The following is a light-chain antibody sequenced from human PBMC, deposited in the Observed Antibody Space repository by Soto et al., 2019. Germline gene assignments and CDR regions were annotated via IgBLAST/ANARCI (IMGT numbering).Light chain of an antibody. J-gene: IGKJ5*01. CDR3: QQYGKSPQIT. CDR2: GAS. V-gene: IGKV3-20*01. Sequence: EIVLTQSPGTLSLSPGERATLSCRASQSVGSNLAWYQQKPGQAPRLLIYGASTRATGIPDRFSGSGSGTDFSLTISRLEPEDFAVYYCQQYGKSPQITFGQGTRLEIK. CDR1: QSVGSN.